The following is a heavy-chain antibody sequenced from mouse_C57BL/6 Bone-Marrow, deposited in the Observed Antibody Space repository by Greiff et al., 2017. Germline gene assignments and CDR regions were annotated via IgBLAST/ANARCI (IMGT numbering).Heavy chain of an antibody. CDR2: IYPGSSST. V-gene: IGHV1-55*01. D-gene: IGHD2-5*01. CDR1: GYTFTSYW. CDR3: ARPYYSNYWYFDV. Sequence: VQLHQPGAELVKPGASVKMSCKASGYTFTSYWITWVKQRPGQGLEWIGDIYPGSSSTNYNEKFKSKATLTVDTSSSTAYMQLSSLTSEDSAVYYCARPYYSNYWYFDVWGTGTTVTVSS. J-gene: IGHJ1*03.